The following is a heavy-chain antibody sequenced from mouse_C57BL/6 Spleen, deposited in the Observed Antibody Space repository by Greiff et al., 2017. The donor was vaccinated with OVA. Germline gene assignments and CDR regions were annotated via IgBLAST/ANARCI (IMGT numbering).Heavy chain of an antibody. CDR1: GYTFTDYY. D-gene: IGHD3-2*02. CDR2: INPNNGGT. J-gene: IGHJ4*01. V-gene: IGHV1-26*01. Sequence: VQLKQSGPELVKPGASVKISCKASGYTFTDYYMNWVKQSHGKSLEWIGDINPNNGGTSYNQKFKGKATLTVDKSSSTAYMELRSLTSEDSAVYYCAREKDSSGYYAMDYWGQGTSVTVSS. CDR3: AREKDSSGYYAMDY.